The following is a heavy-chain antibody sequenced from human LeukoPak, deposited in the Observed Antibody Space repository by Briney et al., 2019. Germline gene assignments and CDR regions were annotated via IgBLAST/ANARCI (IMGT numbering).Heavy chain of an antibody. V-gene: IGHV4-39*01. CDR1: GDTISRSSYY. Sequence: SETLSLTCIVSGDTISRSSYYWGWIRQPPGKGLEWIATIYSGGSAYYNPSLKSRVTISVDTSKNQFSLKLSSVTAADTAVYYCARQGSSWYHDYWGQGTLVTVSS. CDR3: ARQGSSWYHDY. D-gene: IGHD6-13*01. CDR2: IYSGGSA. J-gene: IGHJ4*02.